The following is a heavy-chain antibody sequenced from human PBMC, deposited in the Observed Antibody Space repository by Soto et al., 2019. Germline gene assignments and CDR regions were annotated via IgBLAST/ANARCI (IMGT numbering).Heavy chain of an antibody. CDR3: ARGRDGYNIVDY. CDR2: MNPNSGNT. CDR1: GYTFTTYD. Sequence: QVQLVQSGAEVKKPGASVKVSCKASGYTFTTYDINWVRQATGQGLAWMGWMNPNSGNTGNAQKFQGRVTMTRNTSISTTYMELSSLRSEDTAVYYCARGRDGYNIVDYWGQGTLVTVSS. D-gene: IGHD5-12*01. J-gene: IGHJ4*02. V-gene: IGHV1-8*01.